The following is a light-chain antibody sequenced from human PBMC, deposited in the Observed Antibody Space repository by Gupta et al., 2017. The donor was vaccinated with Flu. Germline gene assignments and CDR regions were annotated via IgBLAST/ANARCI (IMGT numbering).Light chain of an antibody. CDR2: DVT. J-gene: IGLJ1*01. V-gene: IGLV2-14*01. Sequence: QSALTQPASVSGSPGQSITISCTGTSSDIGGSNYVSWYQQHPGKAPKLIIYDVTNRPSGVSSRFSGSKSGNTASLTISGLEAEDESDYFCSSHTSTNTFYVFGTGTKVTVL. CDR3: SSHTSTNTFYV. CDR1: SSDIGGSNY.